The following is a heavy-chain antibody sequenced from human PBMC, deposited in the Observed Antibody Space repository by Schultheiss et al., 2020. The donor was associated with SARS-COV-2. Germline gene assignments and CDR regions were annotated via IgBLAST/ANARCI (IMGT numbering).Heavy chain of an antibody. D-gene: IGHD3-10*01. Sequence: GGSLRLSCAASGFTFSDYYMSWIRQAPGKGLEWVAVISYDGSNKYYADSVKGRFTISRDNSKNTLYLQMNSLRAEDTAVYYCARSARGSGSYSPYYYYGMDVWGQGTTVTVSS. V-gene: IGHV3-30-3*01. CDR3: ARSARGSGSYSPYYYYGMDV. CDR1: GFTFSDYY. J-gene: IGHJ6*02. CDR2: ISYDGSNK.